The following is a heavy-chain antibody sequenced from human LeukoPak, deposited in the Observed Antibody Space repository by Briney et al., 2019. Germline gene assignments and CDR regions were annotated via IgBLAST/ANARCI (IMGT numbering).Heavy chain of an antibody. J-gene: IGHJ4*02. CDR3: ARETRSVTIFGVVIIEYYLDY. D-gene: IGHD3-3*01. Sequence: SVKVSCKASGGTFSSYAISWVRQAPGQGLEWMGRIIPIFGTANYAQKFQGRVTITTDESTSTAYMELSSLRSEDTAVYYCARETRSVTIFGVVIIEYYLDYWGQGTLVTVSS. V-gene: IGHV1-69*05. CDR2: IIPIFGTA. CDR1: GGTFSSYA.